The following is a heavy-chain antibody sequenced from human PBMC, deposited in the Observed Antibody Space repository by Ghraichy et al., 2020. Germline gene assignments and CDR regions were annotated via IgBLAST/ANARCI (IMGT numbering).Heavy chain of an antibody. CDR1: GFTFSSYA. V-gene: IGHV3-23*01. Sequence: SCAASGFTFSSYAMSWVRQAPGKGLEWVSAISGSGGSTYYADSVKGRFTISRDNSKNTLYLQMNSLRAEDTAVYYCAKVRGYGYSFDYWGQGTLVTVSS. J-gene: IGHJ4*02. CDR2: ISGSGGST. CDR3: AKVRGYGYSFDY. D-gene: IGHD5-18*01.